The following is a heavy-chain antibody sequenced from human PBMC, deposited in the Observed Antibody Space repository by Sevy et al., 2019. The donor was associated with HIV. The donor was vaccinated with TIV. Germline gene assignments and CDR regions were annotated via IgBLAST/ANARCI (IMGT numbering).Heavy chain of an antibody. V-gene: IGHV3-30-3*01. Sequence: GGSLRLSCAASGFTFSSYTMHWVRQAPGKGLEWVAVISYDGSNKYYADSVKGRFTISIDSSKNTRYLQMNSLRAEDTAVYYCARTVGLRLWELSFDYWGQGTLVTVSS. J-gene: IGHJ4*02. CDR3: ARTVGLRLWELSFDY. CDR1: GFTFSSYT. D-gene: IGHD3-16*02. CDR2: ISYDGSNK.